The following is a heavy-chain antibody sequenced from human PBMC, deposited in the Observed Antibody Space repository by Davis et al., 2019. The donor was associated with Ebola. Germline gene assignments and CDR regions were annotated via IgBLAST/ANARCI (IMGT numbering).Heavy chain of an antibody. CDR1: GFTFSDHY. V-gene: IGHV3-11*06. Sequence: GGSLRLSCAASGFTFSDHYMSWIRQAPGKGLEWVSYITNSGSFTNDADSVKGRSTISRDNSKNSLYLQMNGLRAEDTAVYYCAKGGGSSGWYYFDYWGQGTLVTVSS. J-gene: IGHJ4*02. CDR3: AKGGGSSGWYYFDY. CDR2: ITNSGSFT. D-gene: IGHD6-19*01.